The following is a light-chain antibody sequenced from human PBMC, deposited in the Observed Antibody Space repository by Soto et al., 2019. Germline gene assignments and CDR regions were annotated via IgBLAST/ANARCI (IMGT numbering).Light chain of an antibody. CDR2: EVS. Sequence: QSVLTQPASVSGSPGQSITISCTGTSSDVGGYNYVSWYQQHPGKAPKLMIYEVSNRPSGVSNRFSGSKSGNTASLPISGLQAEDEANYYCSSYTSSNTLSRYVFGTGSKVTVL. CDR1: SSDVGGYNY. CDR3: SSYTSSNTLSRYV. J-gene: IGLJ1*01. V-gene: IGLV2-14*01.